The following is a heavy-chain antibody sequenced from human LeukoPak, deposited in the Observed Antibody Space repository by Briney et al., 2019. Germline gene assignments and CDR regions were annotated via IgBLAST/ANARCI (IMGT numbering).Heavy chain of an antibody. CDR3: VRHNYGYDY. V-gene: IGHV3-74*01. J-gene: IGHJ4*02. CDR1: GFTFSTYW. D-gene: IGHD5-18*01. Sequence: GGSLRLSCAASGFTFSTYWMHWVRQAPGEGPVWVAHILNDGGSTSYADSVKGRFIISRDNAKNTLSLQMNSLRAEDTAVYYCVRHNYGYDYWGQGTPVTVSS. CDR2: ILNDGGST.